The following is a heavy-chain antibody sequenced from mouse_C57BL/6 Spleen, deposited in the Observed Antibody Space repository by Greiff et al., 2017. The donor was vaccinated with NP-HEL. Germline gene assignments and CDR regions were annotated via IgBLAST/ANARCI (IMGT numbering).Heavy chain of an antibody. J-gene: IGHJ1*03. CDR2: SRNKANDYTT. CDR3: ARDARSV. CDR1: GFTFSDFY. V-gene: IGHV7-1*01. Sequence: EVMLVESGGGLVQSGRSLRLSCATSGFTFSDFYMEWVRQAPGKGLEWIAASRNKANDYTTEYSASVKGRFIVSRDTSQSILYLQMNALRAEDTAIYYCARDARSVWGTGTTVTVSS.